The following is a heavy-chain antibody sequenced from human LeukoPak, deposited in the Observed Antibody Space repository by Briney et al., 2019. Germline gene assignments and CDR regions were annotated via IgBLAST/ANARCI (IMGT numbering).Heavy chain of an antibody. CDR2: INHSGST. Sequence: SETLSLTCAVYGGSFSGYYWSWIRQPPGKGLEWIGEINHSGSTNYNPSLKSRVTISVDTSKNQFSLKLSSVTAADTAVYYCARGQVDVVAPDYWGQGTLVTVSS. D-gene: IGHD5-12*01. V-gene: IGHV4-34*01. CDR1: GGSFSGYY. J-gene: IGHJ4*02. CDR3: ARGQVDVVAPDY.